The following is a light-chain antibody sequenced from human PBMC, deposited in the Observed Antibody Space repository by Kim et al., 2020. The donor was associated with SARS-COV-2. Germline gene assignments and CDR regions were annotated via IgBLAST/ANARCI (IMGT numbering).Light chain of an antibody. J-gene: IGLJ2*01. CDR1: SLQAKT. CDR3: QVWDSDTDHVI. Sequence: APGETATVSCGGDSLQAKTVHWYQQKPGQAPVLVIQYDNERPSGIPERISGSTSGNMATLTLSRVEARDEADYYCQVWDSDTDHVIFGGGTQLTVL. V-gene: IGLV3-21*04. CDR2: YDN.